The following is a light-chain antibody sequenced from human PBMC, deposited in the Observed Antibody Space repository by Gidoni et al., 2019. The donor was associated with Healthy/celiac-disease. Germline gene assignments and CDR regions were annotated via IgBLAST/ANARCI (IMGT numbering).Light chain of an antibody. CDR1: QSVLYSSNNKNY. J-gene: IGKJ4*01. V-gene: IGKV4-1*01. Sequence: SLAVSLGERATINCKSSQSVLYSSNNKNYLAWYQQKPGQPPKLLIYWASTRESGVPDRFSGSGSGTDFTLTISSLQAEDVAVYYCQQYYSTPLTFGGGTKVEIK. CDR2: WAS. CDR3: QQYYSTPLT.